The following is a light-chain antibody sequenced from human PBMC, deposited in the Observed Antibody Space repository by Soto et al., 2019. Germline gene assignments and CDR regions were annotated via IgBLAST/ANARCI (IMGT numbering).Light chain of an antibody. CDR3: ASFTTSSTYV. J-gene: IGLJ1*01. V-gene: IGLV2-14*01. Sequence: QSALTQPASVSGSPGQSIAISCTGTSSDVGGYSYVSWYQQQPGKAPKLVISDVSNRPSGVSDRFSGSKSGNTASLTISGLQTEDKADYYCASFTTSSTYVFGTGT. CDR2: DVS. CDR1: SSDVGGYSY.